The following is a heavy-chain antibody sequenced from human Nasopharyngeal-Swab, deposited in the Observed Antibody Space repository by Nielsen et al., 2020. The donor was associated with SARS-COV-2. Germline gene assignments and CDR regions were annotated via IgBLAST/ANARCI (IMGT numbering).Heavy chain of an antibody. CDR2: IYYSGST. Sequence: GSLRLSCTVSGGSISSYYWGWIRQPPGKGLEWIGSIYYSGSTYYNPSLKSRVTISVDTSKNQFSLKLSSVTAADTAVYYCARVRRGDAFDIWGQGTMVTVSS. D-gene: IGHD3-10*01. V-gene: IGHV4-39*01. CDR1: GGSISSYY. CDR3: ARVRRGDAFDI. J-gene: IGHJ3*02.